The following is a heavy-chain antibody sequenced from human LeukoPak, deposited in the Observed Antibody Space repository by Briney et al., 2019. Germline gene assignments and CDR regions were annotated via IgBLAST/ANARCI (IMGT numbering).Heavy chain of an antibody. CDR2: ISGSGGST. CDR3: AKADRLGATYY. CDR1: GFTFSSYA. J-gene: IGHJ4*02. D-gene: IGHD1-26*01. V-gene: IGHV3-23*01. Sequence: PGGSLRLSCAASGFTFSSYAMSWVRQAPGKGLEWVSAISGSGGSTYYADSVKGRFTISRDNSKSTLYLQMNSLRAEDTAVYNYAKADRLGATYYWGQGTLVTVSS.